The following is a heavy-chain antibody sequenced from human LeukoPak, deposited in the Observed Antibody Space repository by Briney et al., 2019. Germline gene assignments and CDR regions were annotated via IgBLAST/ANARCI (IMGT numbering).Heavy chain of an antibody. CDR3: AREYYDSSGYGAEYFQH. CDR1: GFTVTNNS. Sequence: GGSLRLSCAASGFTVTNNSMSWVRHAPGKGLEWVSVIYSGGNIYYADSVKGRSIISRDNSKNTLYLQMHSLRAEDTAVYYCAREYYDSSGYGAEYFQHWGQGTLVTVSP. V-gene: IGHV3-53*01. J-gene: IGHJ1*01. CDR2: IYSGGNI. D-gene: IGHD3-22*01.